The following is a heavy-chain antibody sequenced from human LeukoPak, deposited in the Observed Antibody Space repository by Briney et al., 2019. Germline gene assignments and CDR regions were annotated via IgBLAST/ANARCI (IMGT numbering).Heavy chain of an antibody. CDR1: GGSISSTTYY. Sequence: SETLSLTCTVSGGSISSTTYYWDWIRQPPGKGLEWIGTIYYSGSTYYNPSLKSRVTISVDTSKNEFSLKLSSVTAADTAVYYCARGPDLRPYYYGSGSSPYYFDYWGQGTLVTVSS. D-gene: IGHD3-10*01. J-gene: IGHJ4*02. V-gene: IGHV4-39*01. CDR2: IYYSGST. CDR3: ARGPDLRPYYYGSGSSPYYFDY.